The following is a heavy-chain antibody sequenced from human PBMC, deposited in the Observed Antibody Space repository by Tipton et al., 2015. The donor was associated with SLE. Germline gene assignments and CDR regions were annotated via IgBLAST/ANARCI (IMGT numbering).Heavy chain of an antibody. CDR2: SNHSGST. D-gene: IGHD3-3*01. J-gene: IGHJ4*02. CDR3: ARGVYYDIWSGYSSFDY. Sequence: TLSLTCAVYGGSLSGYYWSWIRQPPGKGLEWIGESNHSGSTNYNSSLKSRVTISVDTSKNQFSLNLSSVTAADTAVYYCARGVYYDIWSGYSSFDYWGRGTLVTVSS. CDR1: GGSLSGYY. V-gene: IGHV4-34*01.